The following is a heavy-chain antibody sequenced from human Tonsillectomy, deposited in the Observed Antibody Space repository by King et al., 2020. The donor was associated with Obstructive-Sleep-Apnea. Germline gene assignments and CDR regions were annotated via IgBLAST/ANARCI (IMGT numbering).Heavy chain of an antibody. Sequence: VQLVESGGGLVQPGRSLRLSCAASGFTFNSYGMHWVRQAPGKGLEWVAFIRYDGSNKYYADSVKGRFTISRDNSKNTLYLQMNSLRAEDTAVYYCAKDSYVHFAFDYWGQGTLVTVSS. CDR1: GFTFNSYG. CDR3: AKDSYVHFAFDY. D-gene: IGHD3-16*01. V-gene: IGHV3-30*02. J-gene: IGHJ4*02. CDR2: IRYDGSNK.